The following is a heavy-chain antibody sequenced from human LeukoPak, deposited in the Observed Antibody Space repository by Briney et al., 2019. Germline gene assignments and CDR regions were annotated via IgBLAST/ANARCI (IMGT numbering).Heavy chain of an antibody. CDR2: ISAYNGNT. V-gene: IGHV1-18*01. Sequence: ASVKVSCKASGYTFTSYGISWVRQAPGQGLEWMGWISAYNGNTNYAQKLQGGVTMTTDTSTSTAYMELRSLRSDDTAVYYCARTGGTYDFWSGSLYYYYMDVWGKGTTVTVSS. J-gene: IGHJ6*03. CDR1: GYTFTSYG. CDR3: ARTGGTYDFWSGSLYYYYMDV. D-gene: IGHD3-3*01.